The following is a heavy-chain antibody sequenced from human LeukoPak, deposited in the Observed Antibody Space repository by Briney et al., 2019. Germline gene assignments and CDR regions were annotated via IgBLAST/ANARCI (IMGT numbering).Heavy chain of an antibody. CDR1: GGSISSYY. D-gene: IGHD3-22*01. J-gene: IGHJ6*03. CDR3: AGASPRYYYDSSGYPRYYYYMDV. V-gene: IGHV4-59*01. CDR2: IYYSGST. Sequence: SETLSLTCTVSGGSISSYYWSWIRQPPGKGLEWIGYIYYSGSTNYNPSLKSRVTISVDTSKNQFSLKLSSVTAADTAVYYCAGASPRYYYDSSGYPRYYYYMDVWGKGTTVTVSS.